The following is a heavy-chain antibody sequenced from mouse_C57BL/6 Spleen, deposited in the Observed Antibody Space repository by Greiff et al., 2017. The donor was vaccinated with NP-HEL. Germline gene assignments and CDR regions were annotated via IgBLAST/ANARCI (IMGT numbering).Heavy chain of an antibody. CDR2: IHPNSGST. V-gene: IGHV1-64*01. CDR3: ARAGYDYDEDY. J-gene: IGHJ2*01. Sequence: QVQLQQPGAELVKPGASVKLSCKASGYTFTSYWMHWVKQRPGQGLEWIGMIHPNSGSTNYNEKFKSKATLTVDKSSSTAYMQLSSLTSEDSAVYYCARAGYDYDEDYWGKGTTLTVSS. D-gene: IGHD2-4*01. CDR1: GYTFTSYW.